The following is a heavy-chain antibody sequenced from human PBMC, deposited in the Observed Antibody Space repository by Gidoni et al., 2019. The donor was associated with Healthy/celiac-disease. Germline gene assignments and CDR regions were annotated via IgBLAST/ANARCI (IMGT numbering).Heavy chain of an antibody. V-gene: IGHV3-23*01. CDR3: AKAGDYYWYFDL. CDR1: GVTFSSYA. CDR2: IRVSGGRT. D-gene: IGHD2-21*02. Sequence: EVQLLESGGGLVQTGGSLRLSRAASGVTFSSYAMSGVRQAPGKGLEWVSAIRVSGGRTYFSDSVKVRFTISRDNSKNTLYLQMTSLRAEYTAVYYCAKAGDYYWYFDLWGRGTLVTVSS. J-gene: IGHJ2*01.